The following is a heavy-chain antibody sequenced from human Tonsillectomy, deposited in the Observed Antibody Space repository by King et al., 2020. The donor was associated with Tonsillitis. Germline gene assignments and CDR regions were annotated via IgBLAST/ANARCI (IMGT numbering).Heavy chain of an antibody. D-gene: IGHD5-12*01. V-gene: IGHV1-18*01. CDR2: ITVDNGDT. Sequence: QLVQSGAEVKKPGASVKVSCKASGYIFRNYGITWVRQAPGQGLEWMGWITVDNGDTNYAQKFQGRVTISTDISTNTAYMELRSLTSDDTAIYYCERETYSANDNTDDFDYWGQGTLVTVST. CDR3: ERETYSANDNTDDFDY. J-gene: IGHJ4*02. CDR1: GYIFRNYG.